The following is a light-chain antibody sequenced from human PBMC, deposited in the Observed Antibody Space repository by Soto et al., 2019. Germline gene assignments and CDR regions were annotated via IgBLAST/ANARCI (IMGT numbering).Light chain of an antibody. CDR3: QQSYSTLRIT. CDR2: AAS. V-gene: IGKV1-39*01. J-gene: IGKJ5*01. Sequence: DIQMTQSPSSLSACVGDRVTITCRASQGISSYLAWYQQKPGKAPKLLIYAASTLQSGVPSRFSGSGSGTDFTLTISSLQPEDFATYYCQQSYSTLRITFGQGTRLEI. CDR1: QGISSY.